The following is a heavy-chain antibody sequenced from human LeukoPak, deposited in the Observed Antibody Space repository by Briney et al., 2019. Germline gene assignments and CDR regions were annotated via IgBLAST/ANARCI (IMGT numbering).Heavy chain of an antibody. CDR3: ARDYYDSSGCCRFDY. CDR1: GFTFSDYY. V-gene: IGHV3-11*01. CDR2: ISSSGSTI. D-gene: IGHD3-22*01. Sequence: PGGSLRLSCAASGFTFSDYYMSWIRQAPGKGLEWVSYISSSGSTIYYADSVKGRFTISRDNDKNSLYLQMNSLRAEDTAVYYCARDYYDSSGCCRFDYWGQGTLVTVSS. J-gene: IGHJ4*02.